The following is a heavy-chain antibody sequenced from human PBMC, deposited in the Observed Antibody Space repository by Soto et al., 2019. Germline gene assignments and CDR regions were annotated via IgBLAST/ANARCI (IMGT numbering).Heavy chain of an antibody. V-gene: IGHV3-73*01. CDR3: TLGGELSDS. CDR1: GFTFSGST. D-gene: IGHD3-16*01. J-gene: IGHJ4*02. Sequence: EVQLVESGGGLVQAGGSLKLSCAASGFTFSGSTVHWVRQASGKGLEWIGLIRTKANSYATVYAASVRGRFTISRDDSKNTAYLQMNSLKTEDTAVYHCTLGGELSDSWGQGTLVTVSS. CDR2: IRTKANSYAT.